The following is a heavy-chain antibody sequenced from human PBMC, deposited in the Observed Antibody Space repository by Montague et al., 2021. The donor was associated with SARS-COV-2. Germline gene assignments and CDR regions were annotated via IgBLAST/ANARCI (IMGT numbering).Heavy chain of an antibody. Sequence: SETLSLTCIVYGGSISSSNYYWGWIRQPPGKGLEYIGSLYYSGSTYYNPSLRSRVTISVETSKNQLSLRLNAVTAADTAVYYCATEGAAAGFDFWGQGILVTVSS. CDR3: ATEGAAAGFDF. D-gene: IGHD6-13*01. CDR2: LYYSGST. V-gene: IGHV4-39*02. J-gene: IGHJ4*02. CDR1: GGSISSSNYY.